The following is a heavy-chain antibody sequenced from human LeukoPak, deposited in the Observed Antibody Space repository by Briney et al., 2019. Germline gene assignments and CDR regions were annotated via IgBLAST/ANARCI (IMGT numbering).Heavy chain of an antibody. J-gene: IGHJ4*02. D-gene: IGHD7-27*01. CDR2: IFYGGST. CDR3: ARATLKLGIDY. CDR1: GGSISSGGYY. V-gene: IGHV4-31*03. Sequence: SETLSLTCTVSGGSISSGGYYWSCIRQHPGQGLKWIGYIFYGGSTYYNPSLKRRVTISVDTSTNQFSLDLSSVTAADTAVYYCARATLKLGIDYWGQGTLVTVSS.